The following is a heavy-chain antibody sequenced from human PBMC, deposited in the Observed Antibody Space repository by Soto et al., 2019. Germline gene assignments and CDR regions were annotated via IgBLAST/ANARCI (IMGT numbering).Heavy chain of an antibody. D-gene: IGHD2-21*01. J-gene: IGHJ4*02. V-gene: IGHV1-69*06. CDR2: IIPIFNSP. CDR1: KGTSNSYA. Sequence: QVQLVQSGAAVKKPGSSVKVSCKTSKGTSNSYAFSLVRQASGQGLEWMGGIIPIFNSPIYAKKLHGRVTLVANMSTSTAYMELSSLRSEDTAIYFCARRLSAGDDWGKGTLVTVSS. CDR3: ARRLSAGDD.